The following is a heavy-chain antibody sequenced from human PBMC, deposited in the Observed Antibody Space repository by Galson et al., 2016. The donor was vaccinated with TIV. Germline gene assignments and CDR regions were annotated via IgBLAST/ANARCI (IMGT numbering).Heavy chain of an antibody. D-gene: IGHD3-10*02. Sequence: QSGAEVKEPGESLNISCKGSGYIFTNYWIGWVRQMPGKGLEWMATFYPGDPDTRYSPSFRGQVTIAADKSINTAYLQCGGLKASDTAIYYCVRLNDDIRGPRKGAYVLDVWGQGTTVTVSS. V-gene: IGHV5-51*01. CDR3: VRLNDDIRGPRKGAYVLDV. CDR2: FYPGDPDT. J-gene: IGHJ6*02. CDR1: GYIFTNYW.